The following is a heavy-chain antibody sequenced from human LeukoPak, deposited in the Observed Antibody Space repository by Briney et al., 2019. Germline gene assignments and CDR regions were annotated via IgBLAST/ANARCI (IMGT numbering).Heavy chain of an antibody. CDR3: ARGDSGWYLGLGFDY. CDR2: IYHSGST. Sequence: SETLSLTCTVSGGSISSGGYYWNWIRQPPGKGLEWIGYIYHSGSTYYNPSLKSRVTISVDTSKSQFSLKLSSVTAADTAVYYCARGDSGWYLGLGFDYWGQGTLVTVSS. D-gene: IGHD6-19*01. J-gene: IGHJ4*02. V-gene: IGHV4-30-2*01. CDR1: GGSISSGGYY.